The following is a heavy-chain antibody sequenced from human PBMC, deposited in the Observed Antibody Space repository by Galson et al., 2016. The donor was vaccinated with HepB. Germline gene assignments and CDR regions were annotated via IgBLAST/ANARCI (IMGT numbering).Heavy chain of an antibody. D-gene: IGHD3-3*01. CDR1: GFTFGDYA. CDR2: IRSKAYGGTT. J-gene: IGHJ6*03. CDR3: TRVYYDFWRGYSRYMDV. V-gene: IGHV3-49*03. Sequence: SLRLSCATSGFTFGDYAMSWFRQAPGKGLEWVGFIRSKAYGGTTEYAASVKGRFTISRDDSKSIAYLHMNSVKTEDTAVYYCTRVYYDFWRGYSRYMDVWVKGTPVTVSS.